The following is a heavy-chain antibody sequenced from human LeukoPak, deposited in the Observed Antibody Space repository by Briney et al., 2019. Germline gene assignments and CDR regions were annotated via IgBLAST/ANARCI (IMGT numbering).Heavy chain of an antibody. CDR1: GFTFSSYA. Sequence: GGSLRLSCAASGFTFSSYAIHWVRQAPGEGLEWVAAISYDGSNKYYADSVKGRFTISRDNSTNTLYLQMNSLRGEDSAVYYCVREGGTAGDFWGQGTLVTVSS. CDR3: VREGGTAGDF. CDR2: ISYDGSNK. D-gene: IGHD6-13*01. J-gene: IGHJ4*02. V-gene: IGHV3-30-3*01.